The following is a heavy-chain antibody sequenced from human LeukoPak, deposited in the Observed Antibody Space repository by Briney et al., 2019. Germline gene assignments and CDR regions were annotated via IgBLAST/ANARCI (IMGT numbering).Heavy chain of an antibody. J-gene: IGHJ5*02. V-gene: IGHV4-61*02. CDR1: GGSISSGSYY. CDR3: ARDDYDSSGYYYESWSDP. Sequence: SQTLSLTCTVSGGSISSGSYYWSWIRQPAGKGLEWIGRIYTSGSTNYNPSLKSRVTISVDTSKNQFSLKLSSVTAADTAVYYCARDDYDSSGYYYESWSDPWGQGTLVTVSS. CDR2: IYTSGST. D-gene: IGHD3-22*01.